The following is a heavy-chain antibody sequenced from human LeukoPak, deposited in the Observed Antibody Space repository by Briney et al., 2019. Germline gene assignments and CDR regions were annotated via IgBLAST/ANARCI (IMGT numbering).Heavy chain of an antibody. CDR2: IYTSGST. D-gene: IGHD1-1*01. V-gene: IGHV4-61*02. J-gene: IGHJ6*02. CDR3: ASTWNDYYYYGMDV. CDR1: GGSISSGSYY. Sequence: SETLSLTCTVSGGSISSGSYYWSWIRQPAGKGLEWIGRIYTSGSTSYNPSLKSRVTISVDTSKNQFSLKLSSVTAADTAMYYCASTWNDYYYYGMDVWGQGTTVTVSS.